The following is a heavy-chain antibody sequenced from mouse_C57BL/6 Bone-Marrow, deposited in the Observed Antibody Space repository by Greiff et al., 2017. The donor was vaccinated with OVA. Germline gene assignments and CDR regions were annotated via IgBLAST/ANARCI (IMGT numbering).Heavy chain of an antibody. J-gene: IGHJ3*01. D-gene: IGHD2-4*01. V-gene: IGHV1-20*01. CDR2: INPYNGDT. Sequence: EVQLVESGPELVKPGDSVKISCKASGYSFTGYFMNWVMQSHGKSLEWIGRINPYNGDTFYNQKFKGKATLTVDKSSSTAHMELRSLTSEDSAVYYCARHYDYDSAWFAYWGQGTLVTVSA. CDR3: ARHYDYDSAWFAY. CDR1: GYSFTGYF.